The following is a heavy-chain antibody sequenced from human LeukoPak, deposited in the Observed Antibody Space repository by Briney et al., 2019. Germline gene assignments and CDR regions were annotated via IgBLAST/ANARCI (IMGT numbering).Heavy chain of an antibody. D-gene: IGHD5-18*01. Sequence: GASVKVSCKASGYTVTSYGISWVRQAPGQGLEWMGWISAYNGNTNYAQKLQGRVTMTTDTSTSTAYMELRSLRSDDTAVYYCARDAAVVDTAMEYDYWGQGTLVTVSS. CDR1: GYTVTSYG. CDR3: ARDAAVVDTAMEYDY. V-gene: IGHV1-18*01. CDR2: ISAYNGNT. J-gene: IGHJ4*02.